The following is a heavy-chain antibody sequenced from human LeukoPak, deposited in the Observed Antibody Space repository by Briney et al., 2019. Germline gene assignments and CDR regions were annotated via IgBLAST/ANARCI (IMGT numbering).Heavy chain of an antibody. D-gene: IGHD1-26*01. CDR2: IYYSGST. CDR1: GGSFSGYY. CDR3: ARDLGSYYFDY. V-gene: IGHV4-34*01. Sequence: SETLSLTCAVYGGSFSGYYWSWIRQPPGKGLEWIGSIYYSGSTYYNPSLKSRVTISVDTSKNQFSLKLSSVTAADTAVYYCARDLGSYYFDYWGQGTLVTVSS. J-gene: IGHJ4*02.